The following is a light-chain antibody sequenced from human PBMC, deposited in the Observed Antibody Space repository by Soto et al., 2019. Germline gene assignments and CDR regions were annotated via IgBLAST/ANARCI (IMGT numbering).Light chain of an antibody. J-gene: IGLJ2*01. Sequence: QSALTQPASVSGSPGQSITISCTGTSSDVGSYNFVSWYQQHPGKAPKLIIYEVTNRPSGVSNRFSASKSGNTASLTISGIQAEDEADYYCSSYAASNTFVFGRGTKLTVL. V-gene: IGLV2-23*02. CDR2: EVT. CDR1: SSDVGSYNF. CDR3: SSYAASNTFV.